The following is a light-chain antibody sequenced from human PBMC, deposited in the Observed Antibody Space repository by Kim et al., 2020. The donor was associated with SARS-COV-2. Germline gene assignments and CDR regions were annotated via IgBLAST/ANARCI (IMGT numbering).Light chain of an antibody. J-gene: IGLJ2*01. CDR3: AVWDDSLNGVV. Sequence: QSVLTQPPSASGTPGQRVTISCSGSSSNIGSNSVNWFQQLPGTAPKLLMYSNNQRPSGVPDRFSGSKSGTSASLAISGLQAEDETDYYCAVWDDSLNGVVFGGGTQLTVL. CDR2: SNN. V-gene: IGLV1-44*01. CDR1: SSNIGSNS.